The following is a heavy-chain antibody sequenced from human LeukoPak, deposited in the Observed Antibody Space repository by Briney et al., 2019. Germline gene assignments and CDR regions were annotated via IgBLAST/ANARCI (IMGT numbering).Heavy chain of an antibody. V-gene: IGHV1-3*01. CDR1: GYTFTSYA. D-gene: IGHD5-18*01. J-gene: IGHJ4*02. CDR2: INAGNGNT. Sequence: ASVKVSCKASGYTFTSYAMHWVRQAPGQRLEWMGWINAGNGNTKYSQKFQGRVTITRDTSASTAYMELSSLRSEDTAVYYCATEGSQLWWGFFDYWGQGTLVTVSS. CDR3: ATEGSQLWWGFFDY.